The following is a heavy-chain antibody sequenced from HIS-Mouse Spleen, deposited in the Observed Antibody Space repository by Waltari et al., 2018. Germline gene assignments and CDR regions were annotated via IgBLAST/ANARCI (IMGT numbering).Heavy chain of an antibody. D-gene: IGHD2-21*02. Sequence: QVQLQQWGAGLLKPSETLSLTCAVYGGSFSGYYWSWIRHPPGKGLEWIGEINHSGSTNYNPSLKSRVTISVYTSKNQFSLKLSSVTAADTAVYYCARGAGVVVTAILNYYFDYWGQGTLVTVSS. CDR2: INHSGST. J-gene: IGHJ4*02. CDR1: GGSFSGYY. V-gene: IGHV4-34*01. CDR3: ARGAGVVVTAILNYYFDY.